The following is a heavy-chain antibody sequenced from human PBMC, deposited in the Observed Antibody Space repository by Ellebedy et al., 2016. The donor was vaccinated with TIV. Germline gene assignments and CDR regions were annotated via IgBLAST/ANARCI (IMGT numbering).Heavy chain of an antibody. V-gene: IGHV3-33*01. CDR1: RFIFSNYG. D-gene: IGHD3-22*01. J-gene: IGHJ4*02. Sequence: GGSLRLXXAATRFIFSNYGMHWVRQAPGKGLEWVAVIGSDGSDKYYADSMKGRFTISRDNSKNTLYLQLDSLRVEDTAVYYCVSQIALGYWGQGTLVTVSS. CDR2: IGSDGSDK. CDR3: VSQIALGY.